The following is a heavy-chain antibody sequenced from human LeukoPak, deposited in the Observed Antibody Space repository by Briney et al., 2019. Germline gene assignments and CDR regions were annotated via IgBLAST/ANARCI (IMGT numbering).Heavy chain of an antibody. J-gene: IGHJ6*03. D-gene: IGHD3-10*01. CDR2: ISSSSSYI. V-gene: IGHV3-21*01. CDR1: GFTFSSYS. CDR3: TRAPSSGIDYYYYYCMDV. Sequence: GGSLRLSCAASGFTFSSYSMNWVRQAPGKGLEWVSSISSSSSYIYYADSVKGRFTISRDNAKNSLYLQMNSLRAEDTAVYYCTRAPSSGIDYYYYYCMDVWGKGTTVTVSS.